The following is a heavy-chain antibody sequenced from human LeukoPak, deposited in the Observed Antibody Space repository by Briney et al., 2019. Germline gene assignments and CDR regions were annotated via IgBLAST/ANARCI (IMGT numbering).Heavy chain of an antibody. D-gene: IGHD6-19*01. CDR1: GGSISSYY. V-gene: IGHV4-4*07. J-gene: IGHJ5*02. CDR3: ARTTRLGYSSGLLNWFDP. Sequence: SETLSLTCTVPGGSISSYYWSWLRQPAGKGLEWIGRIYTSGSTNYNPSLKSRVTISVDTSKNQFSLKLSSVTAADTAVYYCARTTRLGYSSGLLNWFDPWGQGTLVTVSS. CDR2: IYTSGST.